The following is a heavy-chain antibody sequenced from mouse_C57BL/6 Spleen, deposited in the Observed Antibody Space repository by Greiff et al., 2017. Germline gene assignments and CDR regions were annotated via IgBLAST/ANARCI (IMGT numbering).Heavy chain of an antibody. CDR2: IYPGDGDT. Sequence: LVESGPELVKPGASVKISCKASGYAFSSSWMNWVKQRSGKGLEWIGRIYPGDGDTNYNGKFKGKATLTADKSSSTAYMQLSSLTSEDSAVYFCARLEGSWFAYWGQGTLVTVSA. J-gene: IGHJ3*01. V-gene: IGHV1-82*01. CDR1: GYAFSSSW. CDR3: ARLEGSWFAY.